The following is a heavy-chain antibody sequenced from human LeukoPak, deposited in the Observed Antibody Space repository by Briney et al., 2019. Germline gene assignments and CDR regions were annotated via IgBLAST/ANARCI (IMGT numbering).Heavy chain of an antibody. CDR2: ISSSSSYI. CDR3: ARDNIVVAPAALYYFDY. CDR1: GFTFSSYS. J-gene: IGHJ4*02. V-gene: IGHV3-21*01. Sequence: PGGSLRLSCAASGFTFSSYSMNWVRQAPGKGLEWVSSISSSSSYIYYADSVKGRFTISRDNAKNSLYLQMNSLRAEDTAVYYCARDNIVVAPAALYYFDYWGQGTLVTVSS. D-gene: IGHD2-2*01.